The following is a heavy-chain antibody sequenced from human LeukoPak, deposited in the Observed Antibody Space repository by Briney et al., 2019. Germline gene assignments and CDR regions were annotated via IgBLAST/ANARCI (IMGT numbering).Heavy chain of an antibody. CDR1: GGTFSSYA. V-gene: IGHV1-69*04. Sequence: SVKVSCKASGGTFSSYAISWVRQAPGQGLEWMGRIIPILGIANYAQKFQGRVTITADKSTSTAYMELSSLRSEDTAVYYCARVPLGSRDGPAYYFDYWGQGTLVTVSS. CDR2: IIPILGIA. CDR3: ARVPLGSRDGPAYYFDY. D-gene: IGHD5-24*01. J-gene: IGHJ4*02.